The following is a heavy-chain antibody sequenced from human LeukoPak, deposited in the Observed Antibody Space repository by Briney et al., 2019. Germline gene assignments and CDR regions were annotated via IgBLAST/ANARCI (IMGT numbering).Heavy chain of an antibody. CDR3: ARGPRPQHTHPTAYNWFDP. CDR1: GGSFSGYY. V-gene: IGHV4-34*01. D-gene: IGHD2-2*01. CDR2: INHSGST. Sequence: PSETLSLTCAVYGGSFSGYYWSWIRQPPGKGLEWIGEINHSGSTNYNPSLKSRVTISVDTSKNQFSLKLSSVTAADTAVYYCARGPRPQHTHPTAYNWFDPWGQGTLVTVSS. J-gene: IGHJ5*02.